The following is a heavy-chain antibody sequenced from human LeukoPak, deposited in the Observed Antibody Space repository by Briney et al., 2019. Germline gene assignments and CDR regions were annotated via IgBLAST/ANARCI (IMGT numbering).Heavy chain of an antibody. D-gene: IGHD1-26*01. CDR1: GGSISSTSYY. CDR3: ARLSGPTSYFDY. V-gene: IGHV4-39*07. CDR2: IYSSGST. Sequence: SETLSLTCVVSGGSISSTSYYWGWIRQPPGKGLEWIGSIYSSGSTFYNPSLKSRVTISVDTSKKQFSVKMSSVTAADTAVYYCARLSGPTSYFDYWGQGTLVTVSS. J-gene: IGHJ4*02.